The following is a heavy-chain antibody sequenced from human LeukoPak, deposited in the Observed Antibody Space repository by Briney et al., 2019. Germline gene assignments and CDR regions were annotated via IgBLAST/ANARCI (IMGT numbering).Heavy chain of an antibody. J-gene: IGHJ4*02. D-gene: IGHD1-26*01. V-gene: IGHV4-34*01. Sequence: PWETLSLTCAVYGGSFSGYYWSWIPQPPGKGLEWIGEINHSGSTNYNPSLKSRVTISVDTSKNQFSLKLSSATAADSAVYYCARKLSRGSYYFDFWGQETLVTVSS. CDR2: INHSGST. CDR3: ARKLSRGSYYFDF. CDR1: GGSFSGYY.